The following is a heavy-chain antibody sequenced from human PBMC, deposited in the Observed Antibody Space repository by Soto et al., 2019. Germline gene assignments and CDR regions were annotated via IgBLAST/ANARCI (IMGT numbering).Heavy chain of an antibody. D-gene: IGHD4-17*01. CDR3: ARASTTVTTLDY. J-gene: IGHJ4*02. Sequence: SETLSLTCTVSGGSISSSSYYWGWIRQPPGKGLAWIGSIYYSGSTYYNPSLKSRVTISVDRSKNQFSLKLSSVTAADTAVYYCARASTTVTTLDYWGQGTLVTVSS. CDR2: IYYSGST. CDR1: GGSISSSSYY. V-gene: IGHV4-39*07.